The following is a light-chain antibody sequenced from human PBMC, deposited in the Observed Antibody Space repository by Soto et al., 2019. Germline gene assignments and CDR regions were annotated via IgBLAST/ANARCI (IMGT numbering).Light chain of an antibody. CDR1: RSVSSN. Sequence: EIVMTQSPATLSVSPGERATLSCRASRSVSSNLAWYQPKPGQAPRRLIYGPSTRATGIPARFSGSGSGKEFTLTISSLQSEDFAIYYCQQYKNWPAITFGQGTRLEIK. V-gene: IGKV3D-15*01. CDR3: QQYKNWPAIT. CDR2: GPS. J-gene: IGKJ5*01.